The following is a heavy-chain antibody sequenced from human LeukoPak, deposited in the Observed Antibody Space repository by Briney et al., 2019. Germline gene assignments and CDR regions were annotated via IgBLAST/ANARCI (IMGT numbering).Heavy chain of an antibody. CDR1: GGSFSGYY. V-gene: IGHV4-34*01. D-gene: IGHD3-3*01. J-gene: IGHJ4*02. Sequence: PSETLSLTCAVYGGSFSGYYWSWIRQPPGKGLEWVGEINHSGSTNYNPSLKSRVTISVDTSKDQFSLKLSSVTAADTAVYYCARRGITIFGVVKRYFDYWGQGTLVTVSS. CDR3: ARRGITIFGVVKRYFDY. CDR2: INHSGST.